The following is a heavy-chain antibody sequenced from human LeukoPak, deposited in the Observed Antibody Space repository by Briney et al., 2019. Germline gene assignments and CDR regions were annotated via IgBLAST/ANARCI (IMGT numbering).Heavy chain of an antibody. D-gene: IGHD6-19*01. Sequence: GGSLRLSCAASGFAFSNQAMGWVRQASGKGLEWVSVISYTGDITYYADSVKGRFTISRDNSKNTLFLQMNSLRADDTAVYYCAKDARRTSGLYFFDYWGQGTLVTVSS. CDR2: ISYTGDIT. CDR3: AKDARRTSGLYFFDY. J-gene: IGHJ4*02. CDR1: GFAFSNQA. V-gene: IGHV3-23*01.